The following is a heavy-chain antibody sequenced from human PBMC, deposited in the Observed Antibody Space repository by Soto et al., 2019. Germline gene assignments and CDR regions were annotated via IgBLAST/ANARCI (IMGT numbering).Heavy chain of an antibody. Sequence: SQTLLTCAISGDSVSSNSAAWNWIRQSPSRGLEWLGRTYYRSKWYNDYAVSVKSRITINPDTSKNQFSLQLNSVTPEDTAVYYCARETAVVVVAASYYYYGMDVWGQGTTVTVSS. J-gene: IGHJ6*02. D-gene: IGHD2-15*01. CDR3: ARETAVVVVAASYYYYGMDV. CDR2: TYYRSKWYN. CDR1: GDSVSSNSAA. V-gene: IGHV6-1*01.